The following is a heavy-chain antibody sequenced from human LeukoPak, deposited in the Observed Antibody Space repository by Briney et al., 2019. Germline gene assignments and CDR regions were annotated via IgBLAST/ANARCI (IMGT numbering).Heavy chain of an antibody. CDR1: GFTFTRST. CDR3: LMAYFDY. D-gene: IGHD2-8*01. CDR2: IVVGSGNT. J-gene: IGHJ4*02. Sequence: SVKVSCKASGFTFTRSTMQWVRQARGQRLEWIGWIVVGSGNTKYAQKFQERVTITRDMSTSAAYMELSSLRSEDMAVYYCLMAYFDYWGQGTLVTVSS. V-gene: IGHV1-58*02.